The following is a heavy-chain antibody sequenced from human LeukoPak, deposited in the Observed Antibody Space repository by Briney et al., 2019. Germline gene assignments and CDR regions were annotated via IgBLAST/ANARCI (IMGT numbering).Heavy chain of an antibody. J-gene: IGHJ4*02. CDR1: GFTFNSHW. D-gene: IGHD6-19*01. Sequence: GGSLRLSCAASGFTFNSHWMHWVRQAPGKGLVWVSRINSDGSSTSYADSVKGRFTISRDNAKNTLYLQMNSLRAKDTAVSYCARASSGWPPLIDYWGQGTLVTVSS. CDR2: INSDGSST. CDR3: ARASSGWPPLIDY. V-gene: IGHV3-74*01.